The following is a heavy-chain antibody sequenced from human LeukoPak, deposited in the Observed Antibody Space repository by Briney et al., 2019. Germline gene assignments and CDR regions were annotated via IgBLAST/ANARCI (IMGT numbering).Heavy chain of an antibody. J-gene: IGHJ2*01. V-gene: IGHV4-59*01. CDR3: ARAAYSSGWSDPWYFDL. D-gene: IGHD6-19*01. CDR2: IYYSGST. CDR1: GGSISSYY. Sequence: SETLSLTCTVSGGSISSYYWSWIRQPPGKRLEWIGYIYYSGSTNYNPSLKSRVTISVDTSKNQFSLKLSSATAADTAVYYCARAAYSSGWSDPWYFDLWGRGTLVTVSS.